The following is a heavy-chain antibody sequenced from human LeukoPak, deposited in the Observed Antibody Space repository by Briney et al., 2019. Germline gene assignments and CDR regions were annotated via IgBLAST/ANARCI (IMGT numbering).Heavy chain of an antibody. CDR2: INPSGGST. Sequence: GASVKVSCKASGYTFTSYYMHWVRQAPGQGLEWMGIINPSGGSTSYAQKFQGRVTMTRDTSTSTVYMELSSLRSEDTAVYYCARDRDYGDYNTQDLFVYWGQGTLVTVSS. V-gene: IGHV1-46*01. D-gene: IGHD4-17*01. CDR3: ARDRDYGDYNTQDLFVY. CDR1: GYTFTSYY. J-gene: IGHJ4*02.